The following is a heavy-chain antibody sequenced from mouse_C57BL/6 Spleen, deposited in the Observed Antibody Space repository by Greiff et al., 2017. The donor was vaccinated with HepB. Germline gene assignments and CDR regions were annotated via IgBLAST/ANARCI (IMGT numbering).Heavy chain of an antibody. CDR1: GFTFSSYA. D-gene: IGHD2-4*01. J-gene: IGHJ3*01. CDR3: ARGGGGYDSSFAY. V-gene: IGHV5-4*03. CDR2: ISDGGSYT. Sequence: DVKLVESGGGLVKPGGSLKLSCAASGFTFSSYAMSWVRQTPEKRLEWVATISDGGSYTYYPDNVKGRFTISRDNAKNNLYLQMSHLKSEDTAMYDCARGGGGYDSSFAYWGQGTLVTVSA.